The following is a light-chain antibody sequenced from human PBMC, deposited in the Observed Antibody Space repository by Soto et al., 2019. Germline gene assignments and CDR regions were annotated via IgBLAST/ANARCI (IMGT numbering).Light chain of an antibody. CDR3: QQSYSTPPWT. CDR1: QSISSY. J-gene: IGKJ4*01. CDR2: AAS. Sequence: DIPMTQSPSSLSASVGDRVTITCRASQSISSYLNWYQQKPGKAPKLLIYAASSLQSGVPSRFSGSGSGTDFTLTISSLQPEDFATYYCQQSYSTPPWTFGGGTKVEIK. V-gene: IGKV1-39*01.